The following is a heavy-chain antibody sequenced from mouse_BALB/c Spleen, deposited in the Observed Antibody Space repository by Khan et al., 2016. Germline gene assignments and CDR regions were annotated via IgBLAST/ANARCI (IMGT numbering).Heavy chain of an antibody. CDR3: AGVTTGDYFDY. V-gene: IGHV3-1*02. J-gene: IGHJ2*01. Sequence: EVQLQESGPDLVKPSQSLSLTCTVTGYSIISGYSWHWIRQFPGNKLEWMAYIHYSGSTNYNPSLKSRISLTRAPSKNRFILKLNSVTTEDTATYYCAGVTTGDYFDYWGQGTTLTVSS. D-gene: IGHD2-2*01. CDR2: IHYSGST. CDR1: GYSIISGYS.